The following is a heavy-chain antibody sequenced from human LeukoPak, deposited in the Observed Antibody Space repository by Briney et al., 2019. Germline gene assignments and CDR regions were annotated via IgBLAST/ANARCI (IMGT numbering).Heavy chain of an antibody. Sequence: SGTLSLTCGVSGGSISSSNWWSWVRQPPGKGLEWIGEIHHSGSTNYNPSLKSRVTMSVDKSKNQFSLRLSSVTAADTAVYYCARVSTGDLDYWGQGTLVTVSS. CDR1: GGSISSSNW. J-gene: IGHJ4*02. D-gene: IGHD3-16*01. CDR3: ARVSTGDLDY. CDR2: IHHSGST. V-gene: IGHV4-4*02.